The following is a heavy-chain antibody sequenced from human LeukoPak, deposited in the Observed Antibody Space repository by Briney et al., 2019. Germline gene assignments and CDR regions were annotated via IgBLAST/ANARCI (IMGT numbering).Heavy chain of an antibody. D-gene: IGHD2-15*01. CDR3: ARDVYCSGGSCYMPFDY. V-gene: IGHV3-7*03. CDR1: GFTFSSYG. CDR2: IKQDGSEK. J-gene: IGHJ4*02. Sequence: GGSLRLSCAASGFTFSSYGMSWVRQAPGKGLEWVANIKQDGSEKYYVDSVKGRFTISRDNAKNSLYLQMNSLRAEDTAVYYCARDVYCSGGSCYMPFDYWGQGTLVTVSS.